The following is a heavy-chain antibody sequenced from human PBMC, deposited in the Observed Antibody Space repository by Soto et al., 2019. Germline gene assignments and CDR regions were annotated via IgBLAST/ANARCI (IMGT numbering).Heavy chain of an antibody. CDR1: GYSFTIYW. Sequence: PGESLKISCKGSGYSFTIYWIGWVRQMPGKGLEWMGIIYPGDSDTRYSPSFQGQVTISADKSISTAYLQWSSLKASDTAMYYCARSGITMVRGVNYGMDVWGQGTTVTVSS. CDR3: ARSGITMVRGVNYGMDV. V-gene: IGHV5-51*01. D-gene: IGHD3-10*01. CDR2: IYPGDSDT. J-gene: IGHJ6*02.